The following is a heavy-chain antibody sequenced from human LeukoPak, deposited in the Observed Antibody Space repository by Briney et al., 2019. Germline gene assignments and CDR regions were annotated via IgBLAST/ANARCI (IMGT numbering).Heavy chain of an antibody. CDR2: IKHDGSEK. CDR3: ARLPGAGDN. V-gene: IGHV3-7*01. D-gene: IGHD3-10*01. Sequence: GGSLRLSCAASGFTFSNYWMSWVRQAPGKGLEWVANIKHDGSEKYYVDSVKGRFTISKDNAKNSLYLQMSSLRAEDTAVYYCARLPGAGDNWGQGTLVTVSS. J-gene: IGHJ4*02. CDR1: GFTFSNYW.